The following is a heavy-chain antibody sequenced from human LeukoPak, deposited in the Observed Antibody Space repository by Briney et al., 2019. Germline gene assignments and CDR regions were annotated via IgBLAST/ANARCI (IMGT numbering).Heavy chain of an antibody. Sequence: SGGSLRLSCAASGFIVSSNYMSWVRQAPGKGLEWVSVIYSGGSTYYADSVKGRFTISRDNSKNTLYLQMNSLRAEDTAAYYCARAQLGAFDIWGQGTMVTVSS. J-gene: IGHJ3*02. V-gene: IGHV3-53*01. CDR2: IYSGGST. D-gene: IGHD3-16*01. CDR1: GFIVSSNY. CDR3: ARAQLGAFDI.